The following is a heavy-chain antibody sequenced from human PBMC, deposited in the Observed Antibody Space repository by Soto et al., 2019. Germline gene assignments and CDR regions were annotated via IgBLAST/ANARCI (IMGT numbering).Heavy chain of an antibody. V-gene: IGHV3-9*01. CDR2: INWNSGSI. D-gene: IGHD6-13*01. J-gene: IGHJ1*01. CDR1: GFTFDDYA. Sequence: AGGSLRLSCAASGFTFDDYAMHWVRQVPGKGLEWVSGINWNSGSIGYADSVKGRFAISRDNAKNPLHLQMNGLRAEDTAFYYCVKDESINWYSGHFRHWGQGTLVTVSS. CDR3: VKDESINWYSGHFRH.